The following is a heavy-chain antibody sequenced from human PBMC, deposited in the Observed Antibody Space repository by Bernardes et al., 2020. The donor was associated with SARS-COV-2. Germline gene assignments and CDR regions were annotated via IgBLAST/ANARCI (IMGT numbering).Heavy chain of an antibody. CDR1: GFIFRDHW. V-gene: IGHV3-7*03. J-gene: IGHJ5*02. CDR3: AKGRGLDP. CDR2: LNQDGSER. D-gene: IGHD3-10*01. Sequence: GGSLRLSCAGSGFIFRDHWMSWVRQAPGKGLQWVANLNQDGSERNYVDSVKGRFTISRDDAKNSVYLQMDRLRVEDTAVYYCAKGRGLDPWGQGTLVTVSS.